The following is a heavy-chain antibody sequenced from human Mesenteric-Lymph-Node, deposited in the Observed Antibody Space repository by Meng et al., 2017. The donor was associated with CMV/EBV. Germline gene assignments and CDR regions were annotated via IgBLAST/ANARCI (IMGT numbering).Heavy chain of an antibody. J-gene: IGHJ5*02. CDR3: ARDYSNYRNWFDP. V-gene: IGHV1-2*02. CDR1: GYTFTGYY. Sequence: ASVKVSCKASGYTFTGYYMHWVRQAPGQGLEWMGWINPNSGGTNYAQKFQGRVTMTTDTSTSTAYMELRSLRSDDTAVYYCARDYSNYRNWFDPWGQGTLVTVSS. D-gene: IGHD4-11*01. CDR2: INPNSGGT.